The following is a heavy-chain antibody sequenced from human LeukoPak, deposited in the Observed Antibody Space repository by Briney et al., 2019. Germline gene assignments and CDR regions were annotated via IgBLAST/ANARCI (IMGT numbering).Heavy chain of an antibody. Sequence: ASVKVSCKASGYTFTTYDINWVRQATGQGLEWMGWMNPNSVNTGYTQKFQGRVTMTRNTSISTAYMELSSLRSEDTAVYYCARGRGSGHKENWFDPWGQGTLVTVSS. CDR3: ARGRGSGHKENWFDP. CDR2: MNPNSVNT. V-gene: IGHV1-8*01. D-gene: IGHD6-19*01. CDR1: GYTFTTYD. J-gene: IGHJ5*02.